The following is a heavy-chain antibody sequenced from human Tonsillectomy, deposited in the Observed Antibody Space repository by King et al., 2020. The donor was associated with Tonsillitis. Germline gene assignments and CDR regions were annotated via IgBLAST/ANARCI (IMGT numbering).Heavy chain of an antibody. CDR3: ARAPVEMATMGGWDDPWGRRWFDP. CDR2: INPSGGST. D-gene: IGHD5-24*01. CDR1: GYTFTNYY. J-gene: IGHJ5*02. Sequence: VQLVQSGAEVKKPGASVKVSCKASGYTFTNYYMHWVRQAPGQGLEWMGIINPSGGSTSYAQKFQGRVTMTRDTSTSTVYMELSSLRSEDTAVYFCARAPVEMATMGGWDDPWGRRWFDPWGQGTLVTVSS. V-gene: IGHV1-46*03.